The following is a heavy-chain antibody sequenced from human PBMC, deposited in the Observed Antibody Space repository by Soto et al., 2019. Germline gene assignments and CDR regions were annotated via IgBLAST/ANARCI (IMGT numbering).Heavy chain of an antibody. D-gene: IGHD5-12*01. J-gene: IGHJ4*02. V-gene: IGHV4-31*03. Sequence: QVQLQESGPGLVKPSQTLSLTCTVSGGSISSGGYYWSWIRQHPGKGLAWIGYIYYSGSTYYNPSLKSRVTISVDTSNNQFSLKLSSVTAADTAVYYCARGYSGYAYYFDYWGQGTLVTVS. CDR3: ARGYSGYAYYFDY. CDR1: GGSISSGGYY. CDR2: IYYSGST.